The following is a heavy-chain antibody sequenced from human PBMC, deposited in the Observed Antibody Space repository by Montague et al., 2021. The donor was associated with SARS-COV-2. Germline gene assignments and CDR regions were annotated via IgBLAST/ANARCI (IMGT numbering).Heavy chain of an antibody. CDR2: IYYSGST. CDR3: ARLVWFGELSSENWFDP. D-gene: IGHD3-10*01. J-gene: IGHJ5*02. Sequence: SETLSLTCTVSGGSISSSSNYWGWIRQPPGKGLEWIGNIYYSGSTYYNSSLKSRVTISVDTSKNQFSLKLNSVTAADTAVYYCARLVWFGELSSENWFDPWGQGTLVTVSS. CDR1: GGSISSSSNY. V-gene: IGHV4-39*01.